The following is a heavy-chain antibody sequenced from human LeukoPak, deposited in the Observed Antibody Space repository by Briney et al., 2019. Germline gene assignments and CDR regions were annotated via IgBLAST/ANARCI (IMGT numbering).Heavy chain of an antibody. CDR3: ARVEGDIVATYDAFDI. D-gene: IGHD5-12*01. CDR1: GGTFSSYA. J-gene: IGHJ3*02. Sequence: SVKVSCKASGGTFSSYAISWVRQAPGQGLEWMGGIIPIFGTANYAQKFQGRVTITTDESTTTAYVELSSLTSEDTAVYYCARVEGDIVATYDAFDIWGQGTMVTVSS. V-gene: IGHV1-69*05. CDR2: IIPIFGTA.